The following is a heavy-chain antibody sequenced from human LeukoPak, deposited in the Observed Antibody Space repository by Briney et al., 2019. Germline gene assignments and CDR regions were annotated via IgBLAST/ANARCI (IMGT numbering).Heavy chain of an antibody. CDR1: GFTFSNYG. CDR3: AKADRDIVVVPDYYMDV. Sequence: GGSLRLSCAASGFTFSNYGMNWVRQAPGKGLEWVSAISGSGGNTYYADSVKGRFTISRDNSKNTLYLQMNSLRAEDTAVYYCAKADRDIVVVPDYYMDVWGKGTTVTVSS. J-gene: IGHJ6*03. D-gene: IGHD2-2*01. CDR2: ISGSGGNT. V-gene: IGHV3-23*01.